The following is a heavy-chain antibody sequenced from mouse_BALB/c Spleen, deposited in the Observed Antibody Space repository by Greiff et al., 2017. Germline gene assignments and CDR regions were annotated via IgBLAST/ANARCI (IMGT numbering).Heavy chain of an antibody. V-gene: IGHV3-2*02. Sequence: VQLQQSGPGLVKPSQSLSLTCTVTGYSITSDYAWNWIRQFPGNKLEWMGYISYSGSTSYNPSLKSRISITRDTSKNQFFLQLNSVTTEDTATYYCARRGAGTWFAYWGQGTLVTVSA. CDR1: GYSITSDYA. D-gene: IGHD3-3*01. CDR3: ARRGAGTWFAY. J-gene: IGHJ3*01. CDR2: ISYSGST.